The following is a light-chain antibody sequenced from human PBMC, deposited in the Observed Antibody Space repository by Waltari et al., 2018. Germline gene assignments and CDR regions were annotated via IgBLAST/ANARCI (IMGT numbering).Light chain of an antibody. J-gene: IGKJ4*01. V-gene: IGKV1-9*01. CDR1: QGINNY. Sequence: IQLTQSPSSLSASVGDRVTITCRASQGINNYLAWYQQKPGEAPKPLIYFASTLERGVPSRFSGSGSGTDFTLTISSLQLEDFATYYCQHLNGYPITFGGGTKVEIK. CDR2: FAS. CDR3: QHLNGYPIT.